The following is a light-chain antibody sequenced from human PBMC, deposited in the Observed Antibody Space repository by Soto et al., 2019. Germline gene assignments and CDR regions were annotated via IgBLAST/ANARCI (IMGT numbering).Light chain of an antibody. CDR2: DAS. CDR1: QSVSSY. Sequence: EIVLTQSPATLSLSPGERATLSCRASQSVSSYLAWYQQKPGQAPRLLIYDASSRATGIPARFSGSGSGTDFTLTISSLEPEDCAVYYCQQRSDWPSTFGGGTTVQIK. J-gene: IGKJ4*01. CDR3: QQRSDWPST. V-gene: IGKV3-11*01.